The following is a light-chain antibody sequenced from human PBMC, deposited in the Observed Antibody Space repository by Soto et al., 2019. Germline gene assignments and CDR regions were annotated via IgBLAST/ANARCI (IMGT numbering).Light chain of an antibody. CDR2: DVS. J-gene: IGLJ1*01. V-gene: IGLV2-14*01. Sequence: QSALTQPASVSGSPGQSITISCTGASSDVGGYNYVSWYQQLPGKAPNLMIYDVSNRPSGVSNRFSGSKSGNTASLTISGLQSEDEADYYCTSYTSSSSYVFGTGTKVTVV. CDR1: SSDVGGYNY. CDR3: TSYTSSSSYV.